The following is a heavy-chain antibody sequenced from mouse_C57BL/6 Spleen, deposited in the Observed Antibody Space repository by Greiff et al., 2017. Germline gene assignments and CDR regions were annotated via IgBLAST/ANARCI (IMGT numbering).Heavy chain of an antibody. CDR1: GYTFTDHT. Sequence: VQLQQSDAELVKPGASVKISCQVSGYTFTDHTIHWMKQRPEQGLEWIGYIYPRDGSTKYNEKFKGKATLTADKSSSTAYMQLNSLTSEDSAVYFCARQDYDVGYAMDYWGQGTSVTVSS. D-gene: IGHD2-4*01. V-gene: IGHV1-78*01. CDR2: IYPRDGST. CDR3: ARQDYDVGYAMDY. J-gene: IGHJ4*01.